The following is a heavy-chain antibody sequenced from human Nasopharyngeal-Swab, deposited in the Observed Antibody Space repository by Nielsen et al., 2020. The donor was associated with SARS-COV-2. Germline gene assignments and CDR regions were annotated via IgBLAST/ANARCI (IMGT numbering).Heavy chain of an antibody. CDR2: IYYSGST. J-gene: IGHJ4*02. V-gene: IGHV4-39*01. CDR3: ARHGRPYSSSWYSNTGQSIDY. Sequence: RQAPGKGLEWIGSIYYSGSTYYNPSLKSRVTISVDTSKNQFSLKLSSVTAADTAVYHCARHGRPYSSSWYSNTGQSIDYWGQGTLVTVSS. D-gene: IGHD6-13*01.